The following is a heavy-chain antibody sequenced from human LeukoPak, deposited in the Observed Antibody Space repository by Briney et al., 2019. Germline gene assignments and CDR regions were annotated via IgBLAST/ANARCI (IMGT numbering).Heavy chain of an antibody. CDR3: ARARGGDYDYVWQSYRYIPTFDY. V-gene: IGHV4-30-4*01. CDR1: GGSIISGGYY. J-gene: IGHJ4*02. CDR2: IYYRGNT. D-gene: IGHD3-16*02. Sequence: SETLSLTCTVSGGSIISGGYYWSWIRQPPGKGLEWIGYIYYRGNTYYNPSLKSRLTISVDTSKNQFSLKLSSVTAADTAVYYCARARGGDYDYVWQSYRYIPTFDYWGEGNLVTVCS.